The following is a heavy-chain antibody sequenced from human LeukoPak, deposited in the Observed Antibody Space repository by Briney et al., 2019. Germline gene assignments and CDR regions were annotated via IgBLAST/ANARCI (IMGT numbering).Heavy chain of an antibody. Sequence: PGGSLRLSCAASGFTFSSYAMHWVRQAAGKGLEWVAGISYDGSNKYYADSVKGRFTISRDNAKNSLYLQMNSLRAEDTAVYYCARGPVSSSGFFGYWGQGTLVTVSS. J-gene: IGHJ4*02. CDR3: ARGPVSSSGFFGY. CDR2: ISYDGSNK. CDR1: GFTFSSYA. V-gene: IGHV3-30-3*01. D-gene: IGHD6-19*01.